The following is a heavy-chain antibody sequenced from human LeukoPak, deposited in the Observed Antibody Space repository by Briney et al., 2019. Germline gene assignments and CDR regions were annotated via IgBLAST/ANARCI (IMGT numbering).Heavy chain of an antibody. J-gene: IGHJ4*02. CDR2: IYYTGST. CDR1: GGSISNYY. Sequence: PSETLSLTCTVSGGSISNYYWSWIRQPPGKGLEWFGYIYYTGSTNYNPSLKSRVTISVDTSKNQFSLKLSSVTAADTAVYYCAGGGDSGGYYYPMSDYWGQGTLVTVSS. CDR3: AGGGDSGGYYYPMSDY. D-gene: IGHD3-22*01. V-gene: IGHV4-59*01.